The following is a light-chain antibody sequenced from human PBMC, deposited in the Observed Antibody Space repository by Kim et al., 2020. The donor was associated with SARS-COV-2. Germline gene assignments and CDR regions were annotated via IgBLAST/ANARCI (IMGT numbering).Light chain of an antibody. Sequence: SPGERATLSCRASQSVSSNLAWYQQKPGQAPRLLIYGASTRATGIPARFSGSGSGTEFTLTISSMQSEDFAVDYCQQYNNWPPGPFGQGTKVDIK. J-gene: IGKJ1*01. CDR1: QSVSSN. V-gene: IGKV3-15*01. CDR2: GAS. CDR3: QQYNNWPPGP.